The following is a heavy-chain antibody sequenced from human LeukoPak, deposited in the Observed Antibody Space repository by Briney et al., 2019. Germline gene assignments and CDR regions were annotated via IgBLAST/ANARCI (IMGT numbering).Heavy chain of an antibody. V-gene: IGHV3-33*01. CDR2: IWYDGSNK. D-gene: IGHD6-6*01. CDR1: GFTFSSYD. J-gene: IGHJ5*02. CDR3: ARDSSSEDSNWFDP. Sequence: GGSLRLSCAASGFTFSSYDMHWVRQAPGKGLEWVAVIWYDGSNKYYADSVKGRFTISRDNSKNTLYLQMNSLRAEDTAVYYCARDSSSEDSNWFDPWGQGTLVTVSS.